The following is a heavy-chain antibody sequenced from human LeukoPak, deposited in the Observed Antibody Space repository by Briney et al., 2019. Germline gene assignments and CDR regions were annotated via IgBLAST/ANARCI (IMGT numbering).Heavy chain of an antibody. Sequence: GGSLRLSCAASGFIFSSRGMHWVRQAPGKGLEWVAVISYHGTNKYYADSVKGRFTISRDNSKNTVYLQMNSLRAEDTAVYYCAKAGEYSSSSPYAFDIWGQGTMVTVSS. J-gene: IGHJ3*02. D-gene: IGHD6-6*01. CDR3: AKAGEYSSSSPYAFDI. CDR2: ISYHGTNK. CDR1: GFIFSSRG. V-gene: IGHV3-30*18.